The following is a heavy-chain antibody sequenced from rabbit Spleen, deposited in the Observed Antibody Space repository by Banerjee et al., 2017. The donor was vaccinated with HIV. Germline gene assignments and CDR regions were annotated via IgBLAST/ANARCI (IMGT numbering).Heavy chain of an antibody. Sequence: QELVESGGGLVQAGGSLELSCKASGIEFSSYGISWVRQGPGKGLEWIGYIDPVFGITYYASLVNGRFSISRENAQNTVFLQMTSLTAADTATYFCARDGAGGSYFALWGPGTLVTVS. V-gene: IGHV1S7*01. CDR3: ARDGAGGSYFAL. J-gene: IGHJ4*01. CDR2: IDPVFGIT. CDR1: GIEFSSYG. D-gene: IGHD8-1*01.